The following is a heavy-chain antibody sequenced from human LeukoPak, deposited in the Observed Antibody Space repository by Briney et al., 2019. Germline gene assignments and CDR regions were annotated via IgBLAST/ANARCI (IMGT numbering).Heavy chain of an antibody. CDR1: GFTFTSHG. D-gene: IGHD1-7*01. CDR3: ARITGMNYVADV. V-gene: IGHV3-33*01. CDR2: IWYDGSKK. J-gene: IGHJ6*02. Sequence: GGSLRLSCAASGFTFTSHGMHWVRQAPGKGLEWVALIWYDGSKKYYVDPVKGRFTISRDDSKNTLYLQMDSLRVEDTAVYYCARITGMNYVADVWGQGTTVTVS.